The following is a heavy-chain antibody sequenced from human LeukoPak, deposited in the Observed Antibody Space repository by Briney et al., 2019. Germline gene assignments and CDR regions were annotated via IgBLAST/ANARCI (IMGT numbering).Heavy chain of an antibody. CDR1: GGSISSSSYY. J-gene: IGHJ4*02. V-gene: IGHV4-39*01. D-gene: IGHD2-15*01. CDR3: ARHHGISVLNYFDY. Sequence: SETLSLTCTVSGGSISSSSYYWGWIRQPPGKGLEWIGSIYYSGSTYYNPSLKSRVTISVDTSKNQFSLKLSSVTAADTAVYYCARHHGISVLNYFDYWGQGTLVTVSS. CDR2: IYYSGST.